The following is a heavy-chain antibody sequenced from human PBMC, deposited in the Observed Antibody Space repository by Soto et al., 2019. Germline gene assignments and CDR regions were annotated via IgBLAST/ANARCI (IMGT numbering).Heavy chain of an antibody. V-gene: IGHV4-34*01. Sequence: GSLSLTCAVYGGSFSGYYWSWIRQPPGKGLEWIGEINHSGSTNYNPSLKSRVTISVDTSKNQFSLKLSSVTAADTAVYYCARGLLTDDAFDIWGQGTMVTVSS. CDR2: INHSGST. CDR3: ARGLLTDDAFDI. J-gene: IGHJ3*02. CDR1: GGSFSGYY. D-gene: IGHD7-27*01.